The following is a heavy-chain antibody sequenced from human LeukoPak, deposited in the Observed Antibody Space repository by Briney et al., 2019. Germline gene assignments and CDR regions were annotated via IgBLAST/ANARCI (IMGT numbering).Heavy chain of an antibody. D-gene: IGHD3-22*01. CDR3: AREKFYDNSGYDY. V-gene: IGHV3-48*04. CDR1: GFTFSSFS. J-gene: IGHJ4*02. CDR2: ISSSGNTV. Sequence: GGSLRLSCAASGFTFSSFSMNWVRQAPGQGLEWVAYISSSGNTVYYADSVKGRFTISRDNAKNSLFLQMSSLRAEDTADYYCAREKFYDNSGYDYWGQGTLVTVSS.